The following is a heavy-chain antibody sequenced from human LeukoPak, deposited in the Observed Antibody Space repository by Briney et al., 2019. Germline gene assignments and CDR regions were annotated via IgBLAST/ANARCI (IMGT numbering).Heavy chain of an antibody. J-gene: IGHJ5*02. V-gene: IGHV4-38-2*02. CDR1: GYAINIDYS. CDR2: ISPKGIT. Sequence: SETLSLTCFVSGYAINIDYSWGWIRQSPGEGLEWIGVISPKGITYYNPSLRGRVTISEDTSKNQFSLKLRSMTATDTAMYYCARVPGAYYDISIGFGSGWFDPWGQGILVTVSS. D-gene: IGHD3-9*01. CDR3: ARVPGAYYDISIGFGSGWFDP.